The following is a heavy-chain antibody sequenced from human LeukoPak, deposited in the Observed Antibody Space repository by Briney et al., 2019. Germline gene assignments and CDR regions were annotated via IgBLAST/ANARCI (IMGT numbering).Heavy chain of an antibody. CDR3: AKDTSRSQQLLDY. CDR1: GFTFSSYA. CDR2: ISGSGGST. Sequence: GGSLRLSCAASGFTFSSYAMSWVRQVPGKGLEWVSAISGSGGSTYYADSVKGRFTISRDNSKNTLYLQMNSLRAEDTAVYYCAKDTSRSQQLLDYWGQGTLVTVSS. J-gene: IGHJ4*02. D-gene: IGHD6-13*01. V-gene: IGHV3-23*01.